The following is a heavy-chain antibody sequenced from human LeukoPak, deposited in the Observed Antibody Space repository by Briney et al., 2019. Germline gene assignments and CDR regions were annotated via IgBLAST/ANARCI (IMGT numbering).Heavy chain of an antibody. Sequence: ASVKVPCKASGYTFTSYDINWVRQATGQGLEWMGWMNPNSGNTGYAQKFQGRVTITRNTSISTAYMELSSLRSEDTAVYYCARGRSTSDWFDPWGQGTLVTVSS. CDR1: GYTFTSYD. J-gene: IGHJ5*02. V-gene: IGHV1-8*03. CDR3: ARGRSTSDWFDP. CDR2: MNPNSGNT. D-gene: IGHD2-2*01.